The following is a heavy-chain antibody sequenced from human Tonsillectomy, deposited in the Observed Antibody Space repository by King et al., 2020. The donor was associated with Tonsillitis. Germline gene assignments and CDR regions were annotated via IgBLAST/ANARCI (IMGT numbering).Heavy chain of an antibody. CDR1: GFTFSSYA. J-gene: IGHJ5*02. V-gene: IGHV3-23*04. Sequence: VQLVESGGGLVQPGGSLRLSCAASGFTFSSYAMSWDRQAPGKGLEWVSVISGSGGSTYYADSVKGRFTISRDNSKNRLYLQMNTLRAEDTAVYYCARTAAGNTYNWFDPWGQGTLVTVSS. CDR3: ARTAAGNTYNWFDP. CDR2: ISGSGGST. D-gene: IGHD6-13*01.